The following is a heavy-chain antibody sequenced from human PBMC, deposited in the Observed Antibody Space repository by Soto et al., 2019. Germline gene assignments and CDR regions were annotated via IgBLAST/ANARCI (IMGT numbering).Heavy chain of an antibody. CDR2: IWYDGSKV. CDR3: AREGAVAGSQDF. CDR1: GFIFSDYG. D-gene: IGHD6-19*01. J-gene: IGHJ4*02. V-gene: IGHV3-33*01. Sequence: GGSLRLSCAASGFIFSDYGIHWVRQAPGKGLEWVAIIWYDGSKVYYADSVKGRFTISRDNSNNTLYLQMNSLGVEDTAVYYCAREGAVAGSQDFWGQGTLVTVAS.